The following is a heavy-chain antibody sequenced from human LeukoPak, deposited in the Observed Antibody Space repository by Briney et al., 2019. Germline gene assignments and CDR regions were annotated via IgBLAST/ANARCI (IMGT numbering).Heavy chain of an antibody. CDR1: GFTFSRNS. CDR2: ISYDGSNE. Sequence: GGSLRLSCAASGFTFSRNSMHWVRQAPGKGLEWVSMISYDGSNEYYADSVKGRFTISRDNSKNTLYLQMNSLRAEDTAVYYCAKDLGITIFGVVRAFDIWGQGTMVTVSS. V-gene: IGHV3-30*18. D-gene: IGHD3-3*01. CDR3: AKDLGITIFGVVRAFDI. J-gene: IGHJ3*02.